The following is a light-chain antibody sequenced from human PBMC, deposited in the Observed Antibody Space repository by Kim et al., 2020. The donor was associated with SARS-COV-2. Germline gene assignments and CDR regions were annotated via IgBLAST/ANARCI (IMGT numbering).Light chain of an antibody. CDR2: GAS. J-gene: IGKJ2*02. CDR3: QQYDTSPSCT. V-gene: IGKV3-20*01. CDR1: QSVSDNY. Sequence: EIVLTQSPGTLSLSPGERATLSCRASQSVSDNYLAWYQQKPGQAPRLLIYGASSRATGVPDRFSGSGSGTDFTLTISRLEPEDFAVYYCQQYDTSPSCTCGQGTNLEI.